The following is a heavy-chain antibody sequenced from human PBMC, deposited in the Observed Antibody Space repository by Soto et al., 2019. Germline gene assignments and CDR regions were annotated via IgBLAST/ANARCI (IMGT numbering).Heavy chain of an antibody. CDR1: GFTFSSYG. V-gene: IGHV3-33*01. CDR3: ARDGAYGSGGYYKVHYYYGMDV. J-gene: IGHJ6*02. CDR2: IWYDGSNK. D-gene: IGHD3-10*01. Sequence: QVQLVESGGGVVQPGRSLRLSCAASGFTFSSYGMHWVRQAPGKGLEWVAVIWYDGSNKYYADSVKGRFTISRDNSKNTLYLQMNSLRAEDTAVYYCARDGAYGSGGYYKVHYYYGMDVWGQGTTVTVSS.